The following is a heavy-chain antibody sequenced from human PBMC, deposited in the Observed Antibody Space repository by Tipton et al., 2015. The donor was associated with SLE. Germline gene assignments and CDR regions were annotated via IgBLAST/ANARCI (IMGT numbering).Heavy chain of an antibody. CDR2: IYYSGST. J-gene: IGHJ6*02. V-gene: IGHV4-59*01. D-gene: IGHD3-10*01. CDR1: GGSISSYY. Sequence: TLSLTCTVSGGSISSYYWSWIRQPPGKGLEWIGYIYYSGSTNYNPPLKSRVPISVDTSKNQFSLKLSSVTAADTAVYYCARFYYYGSGSHGMDVWGQGTTVTVSS. CDR3: ARFYYYGSGSHGMDV.